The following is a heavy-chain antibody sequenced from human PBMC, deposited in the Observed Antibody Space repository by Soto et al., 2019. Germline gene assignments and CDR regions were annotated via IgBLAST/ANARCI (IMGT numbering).Heavy chain of an antibody. CDR1: GFTFRDYY. J-gene: IGHJ3*02. CDR2: ISCSGTGI. V-gene: IGHV3-11*01. D-gene: IGHD2-15*01. CDR3: ASAYSDACDI. Sequence: QVQLVESGGGFVKPGGSLRLSCAASGFTFRDYYMTLIRQAPGKGMEWVSYISCSGTGIYYSDSVRGRFTISRDNAKNSLTMQMSSLRAEATAVYYCASAYSDACDIWGQGTMVTVSS.